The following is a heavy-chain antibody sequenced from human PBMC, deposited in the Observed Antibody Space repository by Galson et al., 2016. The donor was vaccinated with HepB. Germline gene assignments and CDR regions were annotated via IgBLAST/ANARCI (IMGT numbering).Heavy chain of an antibody. J-gene: IGHJ6*02. CDR2: IWPPDSDT. CDR1: GFTFSRYW. CDR3: ARLYNYYYGMDV. V-gene: IGHV5-51*01. Sequence: QSGAEVKKPGESLKLSCKASGFTFSRYWIGWVRQMPGKGLEWVGIIWPPDSDTRVSPSLQGQVTISVDTSINTACLQWNSLTVSDSAIYYCARLYNYYYGMDVWGQGTRVTVSS.